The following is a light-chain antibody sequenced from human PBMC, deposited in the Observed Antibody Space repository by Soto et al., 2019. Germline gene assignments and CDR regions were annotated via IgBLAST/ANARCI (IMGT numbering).Light chain of an antibody. V-gene: IGLV1-51*02. Sequence: QSVLTQPPSVSAAPGQKVTISCSGNSSNIGINDVSWYQQLPGKAPKLLIYENSQRPSGIPDRFSGSKSGTSATLGITVLQTGDEADYYCGTWDSSLIALFGTGTKVTVL. CDR2: ENS. CDR1: SSNIGIND. J-gene: IGLJ1*01. CDR3: GTWDSSLIAL.